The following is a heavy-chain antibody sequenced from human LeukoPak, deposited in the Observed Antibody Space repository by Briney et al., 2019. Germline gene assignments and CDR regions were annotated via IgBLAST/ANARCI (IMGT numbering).Heavy chain of an antibody. CDR3: AKALVVAVDASRAFDN. CDR1: GFTFSSYE. CDR2: ISSIGSTI. J-gene: IGHJ4*02. D-gene: IGHD2-15*01. V-gene: IGHV3-48*03. Sequence: PGGSLRLSCAASGFTFSSYEMNWVRQAPGKGLEWLSYISSIGSTIHYADSVKGRFTISRDNAKNSLYLHMNSLRGEDTAIYYCAKALVVAVDASRAFDNWGQGTLVTVSS.